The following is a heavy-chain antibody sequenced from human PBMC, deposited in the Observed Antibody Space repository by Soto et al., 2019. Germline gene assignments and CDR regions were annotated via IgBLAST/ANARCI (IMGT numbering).Heavy chain of an antibody. CDR2: IYYSGST. Sequence: KTSETLSLTCTVSGGSISSGGYYWSWIRQHPGKGLEWIGYIYYSGSTYYNPSLKSRVTISVDTSKNQFSLKLSSVTAADTAVYYCATQTESAVDRNDYGDYGLPGYHGMDVWGQGTTVTVSS. D-gene: IGHD4-17*01. CDR1: GGSISSGGYY. J-gene: IGHJ6*02. CDR3: ATQTESAVDRNDYGDYGLPGYHGMDV. V-gene: IGHV4-31*03.